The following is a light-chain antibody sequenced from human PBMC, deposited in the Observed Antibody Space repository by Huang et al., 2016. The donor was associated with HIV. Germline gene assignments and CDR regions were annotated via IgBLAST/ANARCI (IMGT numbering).Light chain of an antibody. CDR3: QQSYNFPYT. V-gene: IGKV1-39*01. CDR2: GAS. J-gene: IGKJ2*01. CDR1: QTISSY. Sequence: DIQMTQSPSSLSATLGDRVTVTCRASQTISSYLTWYQQKPGKAPRLLIYGASSLLRGVPSRFSGRVSGTDFTLTISSMQPEDFATYYCQQSYNFPYTFGQGTKLEIK.